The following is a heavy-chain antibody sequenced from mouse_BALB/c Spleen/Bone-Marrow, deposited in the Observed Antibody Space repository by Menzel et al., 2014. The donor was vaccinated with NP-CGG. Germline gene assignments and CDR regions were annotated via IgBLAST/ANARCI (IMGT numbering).Heavy chain of an antibody. Sequence: QVQLQQSGAELVKPGASVKLSCKASGYTFTSYWMHWVKQRPGQGLEWIGEIDPSDSYTNYNQKFKGKATLTVDKSSSTAYMQLSSLTSEDSAVYYCARDSITTEVATDYWGQGTTLTVSS. CDR3: ARDSITTEVATDY. D-gene: IGHD1-1*01. V-gene: IGHV1-69*02. J-gene: IGHJ2*01. CDR2: IDPSDSYT. CDR1: GYTFTSYW.